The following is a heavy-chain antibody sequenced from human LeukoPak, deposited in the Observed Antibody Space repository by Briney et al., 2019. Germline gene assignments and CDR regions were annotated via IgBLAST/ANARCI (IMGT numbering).Heavy chain of an antibody. Sequence: GGSLRLSCAASGFTFSSYWMSWVRQAPGKGLEWVVFIRYDGSNKYYADSVKGRFTISRDNSKNTLYLQMNSLRAEDTAVYYCAREDSSGWYGYYYYYMDVWGKGTTVTVSS. D-gene: IGHD6-19*01. CDR2: IRYDGSNK. J-gene: IGHJ6*03. V-gene: IGHV3-30*02. CDR1: GFTFSSYW. CDR3: AREDSSGWYGYYYYYMDV.